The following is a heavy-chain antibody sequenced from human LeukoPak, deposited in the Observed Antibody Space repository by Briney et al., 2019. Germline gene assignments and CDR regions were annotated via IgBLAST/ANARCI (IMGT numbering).Heavy chain of an antibody. J-gene: IGHJ4*02. V-gene: IGHV4-39*07. CDR2: VFHDGTT. CDR1: GGPIMTAPYY. D-gene: IGHD3-16*01. CDR3: VRSGVVLQTGFDF. Sequence: PSETLSLTCAVSGGPIMTAPYYWGWIRQPPGKGLEWLGSVFHDGTTYYSPSLNSRVTVSADTSRIRYSLSLTSASAADTAVYYCVRSGVVLQTGFDFWGQGALVTVSS.